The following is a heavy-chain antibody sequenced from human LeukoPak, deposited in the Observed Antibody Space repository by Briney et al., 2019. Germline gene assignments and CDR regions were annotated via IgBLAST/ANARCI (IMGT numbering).Heavy chain of an antibody. J-gene: IGHJ4*02. CDR3: ARVGSSGYYGLDY. CDR2: IKSDGSTT. Sequence: GGSLGLSCAASGFTFSSYWMHWLRQAPGKGLLWVSRIKSDGSTTTYADSVKGRFTISRDNAKNSLYLQMNSLRAEDTAVYYCARVGSSGYYGLDYWGQGTLVTVSS. V-gene: IGHV3-74*01. D-gene: IGHD3-22*01. CDR1: GFTFSSYW.